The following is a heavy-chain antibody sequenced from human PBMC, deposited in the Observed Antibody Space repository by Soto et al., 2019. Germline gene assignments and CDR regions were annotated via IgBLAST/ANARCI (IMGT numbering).Heavy chain of an antibody. J-gene: IGHJ6*03. CDR2: MNLSGGVT. CDR1: GYTFTDYY. CDR3: SSSEAVPTTTYYYWYIDV. D-gene: IGHD2-2*01. Sequence: QVQLVQSGAEVKKPGASVRISCKASGYTFTDYYLHWVRQAPGQGLEWMGIMNLSGGVTSYAQKFQGSVAVTRDMCTSTVYMQLSSLRSEDTAVYYFSSSEAVPTTTYYYWYIDVWGKGTTVTVSS. V-gene: IGHV1-46*03.